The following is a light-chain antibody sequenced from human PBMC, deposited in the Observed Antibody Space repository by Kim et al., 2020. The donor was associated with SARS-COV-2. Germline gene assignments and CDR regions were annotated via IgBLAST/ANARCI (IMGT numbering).Light chain of an antibody. Sequence: EMATINCKAGHSILYGSKKYLAWYQQKAGQPPKLLIYCASTRESGVPDRFSGSGSGTDFTLTISSLQAEDVAVYYCQQYYNSPFTFGPGTKVDIK. J-gene: IGKJ3*01. CDR2: CAS. CDR1: HSILYGSKKY. V-gene: IGKV4-1*01. CDR3: QQYYNSPFT.